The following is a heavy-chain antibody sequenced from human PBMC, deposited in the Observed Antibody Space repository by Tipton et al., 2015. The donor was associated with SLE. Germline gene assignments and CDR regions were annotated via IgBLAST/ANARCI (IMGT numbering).Heavy chain of an antibody. D-gene: IGHD1-26*01. Sequence: TLSLTCTVSGGSISSHYWGWIRQPPGKGLEWIGYIYYSGSTNYNPSLKSRVTISVDTSKNQFSLKLSSVTAADTAVYYCARDLSRGSFDYWGQGTLVTVSS. CDR2: IYYSGST. J-gene: IGHJ4*02. V-gene: IGHV4-59*11. CDR1: GGSISSHY. CDR3: ARDLSRGSFDY.